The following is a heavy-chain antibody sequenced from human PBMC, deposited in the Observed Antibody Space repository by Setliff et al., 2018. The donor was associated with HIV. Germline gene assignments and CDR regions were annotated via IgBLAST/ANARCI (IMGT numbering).Heavy chain of an antibody. Sequence: SETLSLTCAVYGGSFTTYYWSWIRQPPGKGLEWIGSIYHSGSTYYNPSLKSRVTISVDTTKSQISLKLISVTAADTAVYYCARGNGYSSRGGMDVWGQGTTVTVSS. J-gene: IGHJ6*02. CDR3: ARGNGYSSRGGMDV. CDR2: IYHSGST. CDR1: GGSFTTYY. V-gene: IGHV4-34*01. D-gene: IGHD6-13*01.